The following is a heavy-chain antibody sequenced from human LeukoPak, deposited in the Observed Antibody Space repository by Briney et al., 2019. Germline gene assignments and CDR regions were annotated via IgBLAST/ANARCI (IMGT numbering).Heavy chain of an antibody. V-gene: IGHV3-7*01. CDR2: INSDGSEG. J-gene: IGHJ4*02. Sequence: GGSLRLSCAVSGFTFSGFWMSWSRQAPGKGLEWVASINSDGSEGYYADVVKGRFTISRDNAKNSLYLQMNSLRAEDAAVYYCARVLTGTTYYFDYWGRGTLVTVSS. CDR1: GFTFSGFW. D-gene: IGHD1-20*01. CDR3: ARVLTGTTYYFDY.